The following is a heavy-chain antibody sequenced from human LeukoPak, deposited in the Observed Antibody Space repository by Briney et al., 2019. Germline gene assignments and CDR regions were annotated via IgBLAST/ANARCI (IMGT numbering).Heavy chain of an antibody. Sequence: ASVKVSCKTSGYTFTSYGMHWVRQAPGQRLEWMGWINGGNGDAKYSQKFQGRVTIIRDTSASTGYMELSSLRSEDTAVYYCARDYYGYWGQGTLVTVSS. CDR1: GYTFTSYG. J-gene: IGHJ4*02. CDR3: ARDYYGY. V-gene: IGHV1-3*01. CDR2: INGGNGDA. D-gene: IGHD3-22*01.